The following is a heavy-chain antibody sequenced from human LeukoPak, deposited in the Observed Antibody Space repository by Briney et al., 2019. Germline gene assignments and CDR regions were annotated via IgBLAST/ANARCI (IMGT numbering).Heavy chain of an antibody. CDR2: ISLSSTYT. V-gene: IGHV3-11*06. CDR1: GFTFSDYH. D-gene: IGHD3-10*01. CDR3: ARDGWFGELDKDHFDY. J-gene: IGHJ4*02. Sequence: GGSLRLSCAASGFTFSDYHMSWIRQAPGKGLEWVSYISLSSTYTNYADSVKGRFTISRDNAKNLLYLQMNSLRAEDTAVYYCARDGWFGELDKDHFDYWGLGTLVTVSS.